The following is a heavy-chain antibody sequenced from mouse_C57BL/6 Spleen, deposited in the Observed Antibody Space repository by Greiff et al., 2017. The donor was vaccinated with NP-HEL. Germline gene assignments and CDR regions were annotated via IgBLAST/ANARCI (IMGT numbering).Heavy chain of an antibody. V-gene: IGHV1-62-2*01. CDR3: ARRRITSVVTNYAMDY. Sequence: QVQLKESGAELVKPGASVKLSCKASGYTFTEYTIHWVKQRSGQGLEWIGWFYPGSGSIKYNEKFKDKATLTADKSSSTVYMELSRLTSDDSAVYFCARRRITSVVTNYAMDYWGQGTSVTVSS. CDR2: FYPGSGSI. D-gene: IGHD1-1*01. CDR1: GYTFTEYT. J-gene: IGHJ4*01.